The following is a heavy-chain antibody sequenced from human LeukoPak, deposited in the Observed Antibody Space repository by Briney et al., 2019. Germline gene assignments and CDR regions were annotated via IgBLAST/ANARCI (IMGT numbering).Heavy chain of an antibody. CDR3: ARGSSRPDY. CDR1: GGSFSGYY. Sequence: SETLSLTCAVYGGSFSGYYWSWIRQPPGKGLEWIGEINHSGSTNYNPSLKSQVTISVDTSKNQFSLKLSSVTAADTAVYYCARGSSRPDYWGQGTLVTVSS. V-gene: IGHV4-34*01. CDR2: INHSGST. J-gene: IGHJ4*02.